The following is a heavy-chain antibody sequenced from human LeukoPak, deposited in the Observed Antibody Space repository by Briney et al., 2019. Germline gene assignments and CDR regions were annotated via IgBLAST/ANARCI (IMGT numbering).Heavy chain of an antibody. CDR2: IKQDGSEK. V-gene: IGHV3-7*01. CDR1: GFTFRSYW. D-gene: IGHD1-26*01. J-gene: IGHJ4*02. Sequence: GGSLRLSCAASGFTFRSYWMSWVRQAPGKGLEWVANIKQDGSEKYYVDSVKGRFTISRDNAKSSLYLQMNSLRAEDTAVYYCARGGTGVDYWGQGTLVTVSS. CDR3: ARGGTGVDY.